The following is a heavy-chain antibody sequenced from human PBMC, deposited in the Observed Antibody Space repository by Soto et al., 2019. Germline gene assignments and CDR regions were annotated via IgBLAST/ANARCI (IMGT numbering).Heavy chain of an antibody. CDR3: VGALTYEVPYYYYGMDV. Sequence: GSRRLSCAASGFSFSTYLMSWVRQAPGKGLEWVANIKQGGNEKFYVDSVKGRFTISRDNDKKSLYLQMDSLRVEDTAVYYCVGALTYEVPYYYYGMDVWGQGTTVTVS. V-gene: IGHV3-7*01. CDR2: IKQGGNEK. D-gene: IGHD3-16*01. CDR1: GFSFSTYL. J-gene: IGHJ6*02.